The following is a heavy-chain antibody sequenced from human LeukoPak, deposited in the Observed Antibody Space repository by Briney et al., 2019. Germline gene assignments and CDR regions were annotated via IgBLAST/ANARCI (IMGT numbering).Heavy chain of an antibody. V-gene: IGHV5-51*01. CDR3: ARRGSSWPKTYYFDY. Sequence: GGTLQISCMGSGSTSTIYWIGGVRQLPGKGLGGLGIIYAVDSATRISPSLQGQVTISADKSISTAYRQWSSLKASDTAMYYCARRGSSWPKTYYFDYWGQGTLVTVSS. CDR2: IYAVDSAT. CDR1: GSTSTIYW. J-gene: IGHJ4*02. D-gene: IGHD6-13*01.